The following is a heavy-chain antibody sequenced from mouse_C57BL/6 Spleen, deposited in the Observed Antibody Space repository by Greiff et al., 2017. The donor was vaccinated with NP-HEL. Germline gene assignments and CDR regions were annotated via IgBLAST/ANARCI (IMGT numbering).Heavy chain of an antibody. CDR2: IRNKANGYTT. V-gene: IGHV7-3*01. Sequence: EVKLVESGGGLVQPGGSLSLSCAASGFTFTDYYMSWVRQPPGKALEWLGFIRNKANGYTTEYSASVKGRFTISRDNSQSILYHQMNALRAEDSATYYCARRNYDYFDYWGQGTTLTVSS. CDR1: GFTFTDYY. D-gene: IGHD2-1*01. J-gene: IGHJ2*01. CDR3: ARRNYDYFDY.